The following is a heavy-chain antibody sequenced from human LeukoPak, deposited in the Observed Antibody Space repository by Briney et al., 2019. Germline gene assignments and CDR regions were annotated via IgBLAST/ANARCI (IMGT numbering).Heavy chain of an antibody. Sequence: GGSLRLSCAASGFTFSSYSMNWVRQAPGKGLEWVSSISSSSSYIYYADSVKGRFTISRDNAKNSLYLQMNSLRAEDTAVYYCARDDIVVVPAANYYYYGMDVWGQGTTVTASS. J-gene: IGHJ6*02. CDR3: ARDDIVVVPAANYYYYGMDV. V-gene: IGHV3-21*01. CDR1: GFTFSSYS. D-gene: IGHD2-2*01. CDR2: ISSSSSYI.